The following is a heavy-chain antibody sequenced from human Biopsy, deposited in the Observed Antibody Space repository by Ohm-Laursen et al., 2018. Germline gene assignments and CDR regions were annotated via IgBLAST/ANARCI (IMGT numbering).Heavy chain of an antibody. CDR3: ARGSGSGFYFDQ. Sequence: SLRLSCTASGFTLNKHGMHWVRQAPGKGLEWVAVIWFDETNKHYADSVKGRFTISRDNSRNTVYLQMDSLRGEDTAVYFCARGSGSGFYFDQWGQGTLVTVSS. CDR2: IWFDETNK. J-gene: IGHJ4*02. CDR1: GFTLNKHG. D-gene: IGHD2-15*01. V-gene: IGHV3-33*01.